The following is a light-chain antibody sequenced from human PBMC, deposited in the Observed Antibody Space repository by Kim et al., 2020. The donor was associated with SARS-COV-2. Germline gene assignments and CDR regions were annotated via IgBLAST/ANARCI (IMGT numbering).Light chain of an antibody. V-gene: IGKV3-20*01. CDR1: QSVSSNY. J-gene: IGKJ4*01. CDR3: QQDGTSPLT. Sequence: EIVLTQSPGTLSLSPGERATLSCRASQSVSSNYLAWYQQKPGQAPRLLIYGASSRAAGIPDRFSGSGSGTDFTLTISRLEPEDFAVYYCQQDGTSPLTFGGGTKVDIK. CDR2: GAS.